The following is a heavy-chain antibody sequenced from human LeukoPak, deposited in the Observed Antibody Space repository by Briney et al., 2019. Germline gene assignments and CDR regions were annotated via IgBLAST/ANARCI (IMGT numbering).Heavy chain of an antibody. Sequence: SQTLSLTCTVSGGSISSGDYYWSWIRQPPGKGLEWIGYIYYSGSTYYNPSLKSRVTISLDTSKNQLSLKLSSVTAADTAVYYCATLITVPTASYLDSWGQGTLVTVSS. CDR1: GGSISSGDYY. J-gene: IGHJ4*02. CDR2: IYYSGST. D-gene: IGHD4/OR15-4a*01. V-gene: IGHV4-30-4*01. CDR3: ATLITVPTASYLDS.